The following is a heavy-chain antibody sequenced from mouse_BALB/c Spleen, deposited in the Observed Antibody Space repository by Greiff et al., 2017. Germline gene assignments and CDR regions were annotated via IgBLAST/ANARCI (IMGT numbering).Heavy chain of an antibody. V-gene: IGHV5-17*02. Sequence: EVKLMESGGGLVQPGGSRKLSCAASGFTFSSFGMHWVRQAPAKGLEWVAYISSGSSTIYYADTVKGRFTISRDNPKNTLFLQMTSLRSEDTAMYYCARSPGHYFDYWGQGTTLTVSS. CDR3: ARSPGHYFDY. CDR1: GFTFSSFG. CDR2: ISSGSSTI. J-gene: IGHJ2*01.